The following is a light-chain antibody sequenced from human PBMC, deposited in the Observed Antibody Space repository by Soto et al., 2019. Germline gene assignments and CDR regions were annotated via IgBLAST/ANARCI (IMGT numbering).Light chain of an antibody. CDR1: SGDVGAYNY. Sequence: QSALTQPRSVSGSPGQSVTISCTGTSGDVGAYNYVSWYQQHPGEAPKLMIYDVNERPSGVPDRFSGSKSGNTASLTISGLQAEDEADYYCCSYAGSYTSYVFGTGTKVTVL. CDR3: CSYAGSYTSYV. J-gene: IGLJ1*01. CDR2: DVN. V-gene: IGLV2-11*01.